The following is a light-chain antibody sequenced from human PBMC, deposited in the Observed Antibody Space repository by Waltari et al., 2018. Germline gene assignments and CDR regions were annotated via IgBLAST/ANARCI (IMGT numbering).Light chain of an antibody. V-gene: IGKV3-11*01. CDR1: QNVGNY. CDR2: DAS. J-gene: IGKJ4*01. Sequence: EIVLTQSPTTLSLSLGERATLSCRASQNVGNYLAWYQKKPDQAPRLLISDASHRAAGIPDRFSGSVSGTDFTLTISSLQPEDFGGYYCQQRANWPLTFGGGTKVEIK. CDR3: QQRANWPLT.